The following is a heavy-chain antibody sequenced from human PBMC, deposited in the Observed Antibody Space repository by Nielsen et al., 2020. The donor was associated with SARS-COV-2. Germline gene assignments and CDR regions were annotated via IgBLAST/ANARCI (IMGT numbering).Heavy chain of an antibody. CDR2: LSWSGGKI. CDR1: GFTFDDYG. D-gene: IGHD6-13*01. V-gene: IGHV3-9*01. J-gene: IGHJ4*02. CDR3: VRDKGLIAAAGHYFDF. Sequence: GGSLRLSCAASGFTFDDYGMHWVRQVPGKGLEWVSGLSWSGGKIDYADSMKGRFTISRDNAKNSLYLQMNSVRTEDTALYYCVRDKGLIAAAGHYFDFWGQGTLVTVSS.